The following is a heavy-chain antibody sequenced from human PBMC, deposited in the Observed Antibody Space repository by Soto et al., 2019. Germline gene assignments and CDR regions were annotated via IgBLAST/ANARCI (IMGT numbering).Heavy chain of an antibody. CDR3: AKGWDVKYFDE. Sequence: HVQLRESGPGLVKPSETLSLSCSVSGASLLSSYWSWVRQPAGKGLEWIGHIFSNGQTSYNPSLKRRLTMSIDPSKDLFSLNLSSVTAADTAVYYCAKGWDVKYFDEWGQGTLVTVSS. CDR2: IFSNGQT. D-gene: IGHD6-19*01. V-gene: IGHV4-4*07. CDR1: GASLLSSY. J-gene: IGHJ4*02.